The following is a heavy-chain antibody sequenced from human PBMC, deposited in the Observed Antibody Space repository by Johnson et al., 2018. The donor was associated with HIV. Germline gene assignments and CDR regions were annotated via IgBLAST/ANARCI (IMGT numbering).Heavy chain of an antibody. D-gene: IGHD1-1*01. V-gene: IGHV3-30*03. Sequence: QVQLVESGGGVVQPGRSLRLSCAASGFTFSSYGMHWVRQAPGKGLEWVAVISYDGSNKYYVDSVKGRFTISRDNAKNSLYLQMNSLRAEDTAVYYCARVMEPRDAFDIWGQGTMVTVSS. CDR2: ISYDGSNK. CDR1: GFTFSSYG. J-gene: IGHJ3*02. CDR3: ARVMEPRDAFDI.